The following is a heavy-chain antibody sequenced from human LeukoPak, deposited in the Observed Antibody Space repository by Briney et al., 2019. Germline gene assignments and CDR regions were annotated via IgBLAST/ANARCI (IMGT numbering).Heavy chain of an antibody. CDR2: IYYSGST. D-gene: IGHD5-18*01. CDR1: GGSISSYY. V-gene: IGHV4-59*01. CDR3: ARGVDTAMVLFDY. Sequence: SETLSLTCTVFGGSISSYYWSWIRQPPGKGLEWIGYIYYSGSTNYNPSLKSRVTISVDTSKNQFSLKLSSVTAADTAVYYCARGVDTAMVLFDYWGQGTLVTVSS. J-gene: IGHJ4*02.